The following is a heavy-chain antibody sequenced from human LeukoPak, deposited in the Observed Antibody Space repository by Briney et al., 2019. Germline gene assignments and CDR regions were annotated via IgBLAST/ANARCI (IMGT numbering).Heavy chain of an antibody. J-gene: IGHJ6*02. V-gene: IGHV3-30-3*01. CDR3: ARDRTVTTQFVGGMDV. D-gene: IGHD4-17*01. CDR2: ISYDGSNK. CDR1: GFTFSSYA. Sequence: GGSLRLSCAASGFTFSSYAMHWVRQAPGKGLEWVAVISYDGSNKYYADSVKGQFTISRDNSKNTLYLQMNSLRAEDTAVYYCARDRTVTTQFVGGMDVWGQGTTVTVSS.